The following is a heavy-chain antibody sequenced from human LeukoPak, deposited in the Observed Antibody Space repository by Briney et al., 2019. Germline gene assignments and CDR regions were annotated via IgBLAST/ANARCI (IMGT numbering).Heavy chain of an antibody. D-gene: IGHD3-22*01. CDR3: AKDHYYDSSGYYSRFDY. V-gene: IGHV3-23*01. J-gene: IGHJ4*02. CDR1: GFTFSSYA. Sequence: GGSLRLSCAASGFTFSSYAMSWVRQAPGKGLEWVSAISGSGGSTYYADSVKGRFTISRDNSKNTLYLQMNSLRAEDTAVYYCAKDHYYDSSGYYSRFDYWGQGTLVTVSS. CDR2: ISGSGGST.